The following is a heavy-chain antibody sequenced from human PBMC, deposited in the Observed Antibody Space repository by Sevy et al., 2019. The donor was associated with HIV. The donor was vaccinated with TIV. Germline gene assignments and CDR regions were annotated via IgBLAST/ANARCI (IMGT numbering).Heavy chain of an antibody. V-gene: IGHV3-13*01. J-gene: IGHJ6*02. CDR3: ARVPGEVLSAGYDMDV. CDR2: IGTAGDT. D-gene: IGHD3-10*01. CDR1: GFTFSSYD. Sequence: GGSLRLSCAASGFTFSSYDMHWVRQATGKGLEWVSAIGTAGDTYYPGSVKGRFTISRENAKNSLYLQMNSLRAGDTAVYYCARVPGEVLSAGYDMDVWGQGTTVTVSS.